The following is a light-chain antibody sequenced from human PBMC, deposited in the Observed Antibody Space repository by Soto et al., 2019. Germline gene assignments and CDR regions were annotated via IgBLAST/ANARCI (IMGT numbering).Light chain of an antibody. CDR3: QQSYSTPYT. CDR2: AAS. V-gene: IGKV1-39*01. Sequence: DIQMTQSPSTLSASIGDRVTLTCRASQSLTGRLAWYQQKPGRPPKLLIYAASSLQSGVPSRFSGSGSGTDFTLTISSLQPEDFATYYCQQSYSTPYTFGQGTKLEIK. J-gene: IGKJ2*01. CDR1: QSLTGR.